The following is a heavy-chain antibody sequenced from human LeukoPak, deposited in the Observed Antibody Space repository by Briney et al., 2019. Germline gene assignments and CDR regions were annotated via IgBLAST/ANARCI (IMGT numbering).Heavy chain of an antibody. J-gene: IGHJ4*02. CDR2: IHYRGST. V-gene: IGHV4-59*12. D-gene: IGHD3-22*01. CDR3: ARDVRDSSEYYLCISAY. Sequence: SETLSLTCTVSGGSISSYYWSWIRQPPGKGLEWIGSIHYRGSTYYNPSLKSRVTMSIDRSTNQFSLKLSSVTAEDTAVYYCARDVRDSSEYYLCISAYWGPGTLVTVSS. CDR1: GGSISSYY.